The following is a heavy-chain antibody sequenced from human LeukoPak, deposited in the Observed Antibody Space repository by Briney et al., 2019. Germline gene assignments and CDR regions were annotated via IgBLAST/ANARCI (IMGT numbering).Heavy chain of an antibody. V-gene: IGHV3-53*04. CDR2: ISSGGNT. J-gene: IGHJ6*02. CDR1: GFSVISNS. Sequence: GGSLRLSCAASGFSVISNSMSWVRQAPGKGLQWVSPISSGGNTYYADSVKGRFTISRHNPKNTLFLQMNSLRDEDTAVYYCAREAYYDFWSGYRDPYYYGMDVWGQGTTVTVSS. D-gene: IGHD3-3*01. CDR3: AREAYYDFWSGYRDPYYYGMDV.